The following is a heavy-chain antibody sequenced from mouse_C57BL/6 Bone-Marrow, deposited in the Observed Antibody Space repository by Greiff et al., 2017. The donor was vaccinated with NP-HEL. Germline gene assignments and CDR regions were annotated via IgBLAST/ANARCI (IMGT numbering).Heavy chain of an antibody. CDR2: INPNNGGT. J-gene: IGHJ2*01. V-gene: IGHV1-22*01. Sequence: VQLQQSGPELVKPGASVKMSCKASGYTFTDYNMHWVKQSHGKSLEWIGYINPNNGGTSYNQKFKGKATLTVNKSSSTAYMELRSLTSEDSAVYYCARYYGSSSYFDYWGQGTTRTVSS. CDR1: GYTFTDYN. D-gene: IGHD1-1*01. CDR3: ARYYGSSSYFDY.